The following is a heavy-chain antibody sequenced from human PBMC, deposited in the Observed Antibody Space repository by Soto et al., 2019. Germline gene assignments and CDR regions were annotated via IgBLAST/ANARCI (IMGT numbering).Heavy chain of an antibody. CDR1: GGSIDSGDYY. J-gene: IGHJ3*02. CDR3: ATYRKFFQI. V-gene: IGHV4-61*08. CDR2: VYYSGTT. Sequence: SETLSLTCTVSGGSIDSGDYYWSWIRQPPGKGLEWIGYVYYSGTTNYNPFLKSRVTLSLDKSKNQFSLKMNSVTAADTAVYYCATYRKFFQIWGQGTKVTVSS.